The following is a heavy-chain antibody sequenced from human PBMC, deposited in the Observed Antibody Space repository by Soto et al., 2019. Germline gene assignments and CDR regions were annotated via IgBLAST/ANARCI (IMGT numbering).Heavy chain of an antibody. CDR2: ISAYNGNT. J-gene: IGHJ5*02. Sequence: ASVKVSCKASGYTFTSYGISXVRQAPGQGLEWMGWISAYNGNTNYAQKLQGRVTMTTDTSTSTAYMELRSLRSDDTAVYYCARDRYSSSSTPNWFDPWGQGTLVTVSS. V-gene: IGHV1-18*01. CDR1: GYTFTSYG. CDR3: ARDRYSSSSTPNWFDP. D-gene: IGHD6-6*01.